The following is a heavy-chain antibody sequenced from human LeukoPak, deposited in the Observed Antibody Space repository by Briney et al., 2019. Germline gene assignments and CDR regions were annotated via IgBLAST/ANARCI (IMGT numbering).Heavy chain of an antibody. CDR1: GYTFTSYG. J-gene: IGHJ4*02. V-gene: IGHV1-18*01. Sequence: ASVKVSCKAPGYTFTSYGISWVRQAPGQGLEWMGWISAYNGNTNYAQKIQGRVTMTTDTSTSTAYMELRSLRSDDTAVYYCAREGYYDILTGYYIHYYFDYWGQGTLVTVSS. D-gene: IGHD3-9*01. CDR2: ISAYNGNT. CDR3: AREGYYDILTGYYIHYYFDY.